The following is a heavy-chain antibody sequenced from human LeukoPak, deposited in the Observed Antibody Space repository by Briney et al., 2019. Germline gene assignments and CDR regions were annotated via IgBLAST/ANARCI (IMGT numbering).Heavy chain of an antibody. CDR2: IKQDGSEK. V-gene: IGHV3-7*01. D-gene: IGHD3-22*01. CDR3: ARANDYYDSSGYYFKYYFDY. J-gene: IGHJ4*02. Sequence: GGSLRLSCAASGFTFSSYWMSWVRQAPGKGLEWVANIKQDGSEKYYVDSVKGRFTISRDNAKNSLYLQMNSLRAEDTAVYYCARANDYYDSSGYYFKYYFDYWGRGTLVTVSS. CDR1: GFTFSSYW.